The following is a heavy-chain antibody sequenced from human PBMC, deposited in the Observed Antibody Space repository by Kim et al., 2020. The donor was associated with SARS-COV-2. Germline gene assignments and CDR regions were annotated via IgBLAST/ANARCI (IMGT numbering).Heavy chain of an antibody. J-gene: IGHJ4*02. CDR1: GFTFSSYA. CDR3: EKNPGVGSYFYFDY. CDR2: ISGSGGSK. V-gene: IGHV3-23*01. Sequence: GGSLRLSCAASGFTFSSYAMSWVRQAQGKGLEWVSVISGSGGSKNYADPLKGRFTSSRENTNNTQSLQRNSLRAEDTAVYYCEKNPGVGSYFYFDYWGQGTLDTVSS. D-gene: IGHD1-26*01.